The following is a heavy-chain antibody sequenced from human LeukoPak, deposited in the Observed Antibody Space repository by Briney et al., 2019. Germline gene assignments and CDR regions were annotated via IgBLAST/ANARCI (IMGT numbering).Heavy chain of an antibody. D-gene: IGHD6-13*01. CDR2: ISSSGSTI. J-gene: IGHJ4*02. CDR3: ARADSSSWFSGPYDY. Sequence: PGGSLRLSCAASGFTFSSHEMNWVRQAPGKGLEWVSYISSSGSTIYYADSVKGRFTISRDNAKNSLYLQMNSLRAEDTAVYYCARADSSSWFSGPYDYWGQGTLVTVSS. CDR1: GFTFSSHE. V-gene: IGHV3-48*03.